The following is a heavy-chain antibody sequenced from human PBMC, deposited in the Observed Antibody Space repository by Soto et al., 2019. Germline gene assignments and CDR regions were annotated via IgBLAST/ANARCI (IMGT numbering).Heavy chain of an antibody. V-gene: IGHV5-10-1*01. Sequence: GESLKISCKGSGYSFTSYWISWVRQMPGKGLDWLGRIDHSDSYTNYSPSFQGHVTISADKSISTAYLQWSSLKASDTAMYYCARSGVVVPAAIKEGYGMDVWGQGTTVTVSS. J-gene: IGHJ6*02. CDR2: IDHSDSYT. CDR1: GYSFTSYW. D-gene: IGHD2-2*01. CDR3: ARSGVVVPAAIKEGYGMDV.